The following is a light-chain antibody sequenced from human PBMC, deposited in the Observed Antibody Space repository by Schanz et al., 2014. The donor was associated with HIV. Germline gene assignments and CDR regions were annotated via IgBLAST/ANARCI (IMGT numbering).Light chain of an antibody. CDR1: SRDVGGYNY. J-gene: IGLJ2*01. Sequence: QSVLTQPPSASGSPGQSVTISCTGTSRDVGGYNYVSWYQQHPGKAPKLMIYEVIKRPSGVPDRFSGSKSGNTASLTISGLQAEDEADYYCNSYTSKNTPILGGGTKLTVL. CDR3: NSYTSKNTPI. CDR2: EVI. V-gene: IGLV2-8*01.